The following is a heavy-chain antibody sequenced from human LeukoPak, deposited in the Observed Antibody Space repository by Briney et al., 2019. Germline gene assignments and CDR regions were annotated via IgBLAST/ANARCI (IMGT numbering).Heavy chain of an antibody. V-gene: IGHV4-39*07. CDR2: IYHSGST. Sequence: SETLSLTCTVSGGSISSSSYYWGWIRQPPGKGLEWIGSIYHSGSTYYNPSLKSRVTISVDTSNNQFSLKLSSVTAADTAVYYCVLSGVRNCGGDCYWRWGSFDYWGQGTLVTVSS. D-gene: IGHD2-21*02. J-gene: IGHJ4*02. CDR3: VLSGVRNCGGDCYWRWGSFDY. CDR1: GGSISSSSYY.